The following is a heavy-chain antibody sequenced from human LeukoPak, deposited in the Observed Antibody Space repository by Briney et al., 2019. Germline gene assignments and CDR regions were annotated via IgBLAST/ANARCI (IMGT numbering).Heavy chain of an antibody. V-gene: IGHV3-74*01. J-gene: IGHJ4*02. CDR3: ARGRAGYSYGLD. CDR1: GFSFSTYW. CDR2: INGDGSSI. D-gene: IGHD5-18*01. Sequence: GGSLRLSCAASGFSFSTYWIHWVRQTPGEGLVWVSRINGDGSSISYTDSVKGRFTVSRDNAKNTVYLQMNSLRAEDTAAYYCARGRAGYSYGLDWGQGTLVTVSS.